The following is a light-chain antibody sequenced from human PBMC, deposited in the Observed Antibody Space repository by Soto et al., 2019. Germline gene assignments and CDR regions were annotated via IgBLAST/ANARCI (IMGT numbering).Light chain of an antibody. CDR3: QQYASYSPAT. CDR1: QSISNW. CDR2: GAS. J-gene: IGKJ1*01. Sequence: DIQMTQSPSTLSASVGDRVTITCRASQSISNWLAWYHQKPGKAPELLIYGASNLESGVPSRFSGSGSGTEFSLTVSSLLPDDFCTYYCQQYASYSPATFGQGTKVEFK. V-gene: IGKV1-5*01.